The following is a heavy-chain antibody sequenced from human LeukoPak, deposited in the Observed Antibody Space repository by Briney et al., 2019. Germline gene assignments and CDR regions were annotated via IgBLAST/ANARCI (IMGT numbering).Heavy chain of an antibody. D-gene: IGHD2-2*01. V-gene: IGHV4-59*01. Sequence: SETLSLTXTVSGGSISSYYWSWIRQPPGKGLEWIGYIYYSGSTNYNPSLKSRVTISVDTSKNQFSLKLGSVTAADTAVYYCARAWYCSSTSCLDFDYWGQGTLVTVSS. CDR3: ARAWYCSSTSCLDFDY. CDR1: GGSISSYY. CDR2: IYYSGST. J-gene: IGHJ4*02.